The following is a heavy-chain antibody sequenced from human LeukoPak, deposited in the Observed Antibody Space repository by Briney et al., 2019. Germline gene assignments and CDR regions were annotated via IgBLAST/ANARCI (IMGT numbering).Heavy chain of an antibody. D-gene: IGHD3-16*02. CDR1: GFTLRSYG. V-gene: IGHV3-30*03. CDR3: ARQRLGELSDFDY. CDR2: ISYDGSAK. Sequence: PGRSLRLSCAASGFTLRSYGMHWVRQAPGKGLEWVAVISYDGSAKYYADSVKGRFTISRDNAKNSLYLQMNSLRAEDTALYHCARQRLGELSDFDYWGQGTLVTVSS. J-gene: IGHJ4*02.